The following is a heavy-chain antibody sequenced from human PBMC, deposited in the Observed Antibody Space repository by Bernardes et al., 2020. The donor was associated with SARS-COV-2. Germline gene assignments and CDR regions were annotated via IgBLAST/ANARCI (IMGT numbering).Heavy chain of an antibody. CDR3: ARDYYFRLDV. V-gene: IGHV3-11*06. D-gene: IGHD3-22*01. J-gene: IGHJ6*02. CDR1: GFTFSNVY. CDR2: ITGSSSDT. Sequence: GGSLRLSCAASGFTFSNVYMAWIRQAPGKGLEWISYITGSSSDTKYADSVKGRFTISRDNGKNSLYLEMNSLRVEDTAVYYCARDYYFRLDVWGQGTTVTVSS.